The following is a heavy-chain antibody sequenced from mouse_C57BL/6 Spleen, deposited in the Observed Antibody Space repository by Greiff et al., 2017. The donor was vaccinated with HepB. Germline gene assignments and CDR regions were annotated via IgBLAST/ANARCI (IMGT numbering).Heavy chain of an antibody. CDR3: ASVGGFAY. J-gene: IGHJ3*01. CDR2: INPNNGGT. D-gene: IGHD3-3*01. CDR1: GYTFTDYN. Sequence: EVQLQQSGPELVKPGASVKMSCKASGYTFTDYNMHWVKQSHGKSLEWIGYINPNNGGTSYNQKFKGKATVSVNKSSSTAYMELRSLTSDDSAVYYCASVGGFAYWGQGTLVTVSA. V-gene: IGHV1-22*01.